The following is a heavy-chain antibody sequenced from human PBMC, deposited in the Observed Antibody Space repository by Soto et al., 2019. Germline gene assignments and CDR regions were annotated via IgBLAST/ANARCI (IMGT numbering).Heavy chain of an antibody. J-gene: IGHJ4*02. CDR3: VKLNWDDSEGY. Sequence: PGGSLRLSCAAPGFILTNKDVNWVRQAPGKGLEWVSGLRYNGGTSYADSVRGRFTISRDNSKNTLYLQMNSLRPEDTAVYYCVKLNWDDSEGYWGPGTLVTVSS. D-gene: IGHD1-20*01. CDR2: LRYNGGT. CDR1: GFILTNKD. V-gene: IGHV3-23*01.